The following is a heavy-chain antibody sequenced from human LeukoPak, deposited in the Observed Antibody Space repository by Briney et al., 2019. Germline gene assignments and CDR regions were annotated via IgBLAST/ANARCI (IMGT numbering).Heavy chain of an antibody. Sequence: SETLSLTCTVSGGSISSGDYYWRWLRQPPGTGLEWIGYIYYSGSTYYNPSLKSRVTISVDTSKNQFSLKLSSVTAADTAVYYCARDLLNEGNHLDYWGQGTLVTVSS. CDR1: GGSISSGDYY. D-gene: IGHD4-23*01. V-gene: IGHV4-30-4*01. J-gene: IGHJ4*02. CDR2: IYYSGST. CDR3: ARDLLNEGNHLDY.